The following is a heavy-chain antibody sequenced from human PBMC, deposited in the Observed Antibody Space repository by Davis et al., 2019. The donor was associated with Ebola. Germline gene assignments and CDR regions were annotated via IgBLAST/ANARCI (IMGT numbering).Heavy chain of an antibody. Sequence: ASVKVSCKASGYTFTSYYIHWVRQAPGQGLEWMGQINPDSGGTDYAQKFQGRVTMTWDTPINTAYMELRRLTSDDTAVYYCARARFVTSFVAVPTTRWFDPWGQGTLVTVSS. V-gene: IGHV1-2*06. J-gene: IGHJ5*02. CDR1: GYTFTSYY. CDR3: ARARFVTSFVAVPTTRWFDP. CDR2: INPDSGGT. D-gene: IGHD2-2*01.